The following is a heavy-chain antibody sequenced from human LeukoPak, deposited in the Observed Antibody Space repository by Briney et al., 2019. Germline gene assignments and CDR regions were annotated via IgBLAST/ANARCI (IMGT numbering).Heavy chain of an antibody. V-gene: IGHV3-23*01. Sequence: GGSLRLSCAASGFTFSSYAMSWVRQAPGKGLEWVSAISGSGGSTYYADSVKGRFTISRDNSKNTLYLQMNSLRAEDTAVYYCAKGSRRVPALRQAYYFDYWGQGTLVTVSS. J-gene: IGHJ4*02. D-gene: IGHD2-2*01. CDR3: AKGSRRVPALRQAYYFDY. CDR1: GFTFSSYA. CDR2: ISGSGGST.